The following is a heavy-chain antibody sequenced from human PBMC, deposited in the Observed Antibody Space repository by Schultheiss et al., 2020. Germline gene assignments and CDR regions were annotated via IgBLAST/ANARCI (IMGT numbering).Heavy chain of an antibody. CDR2: LDTDGSST. D-gene: IGHD1-20*01. J-gene: IGHJ4*02. Sequence: GGSLRLSCAASGFTFSSYWMHWVRQAPGKGLVWVSRLDTDGSSTSYADSVEGRFTISRDNAKNSLYLQMNSLRDEDTAVYYCASLNWNYLGYWGQGTLVTVSS. CDR1: GFTFSSYW. CDR3: ASLNWNYLGY. V-gene: IGHV3-74*01.